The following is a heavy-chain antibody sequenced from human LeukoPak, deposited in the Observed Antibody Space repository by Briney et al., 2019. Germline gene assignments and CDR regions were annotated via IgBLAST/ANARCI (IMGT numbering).Heavy chain of an antibody. Sequence: ASVKVSCKASGYTFTSYDINWVRQATGQGLEWMGWMNPNSGNTGYAQKFQGRVTITADGSTSTAYMELSSLRSEDTAVYYCARARGYSGYDKGGDAFDIWGQGTMVTVSS. V-gene: IGHV1-8*01. D-gene: IGHD5-12*01. J-gene: IGHJ3*02. CDR3: ARARGYSGYDKGGDAFDI. CDR2: MNPNSGNT. CDR1: GYTFTSYD.